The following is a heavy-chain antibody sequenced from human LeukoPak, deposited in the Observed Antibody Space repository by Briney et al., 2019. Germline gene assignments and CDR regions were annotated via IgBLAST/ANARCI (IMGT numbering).Heavy chain of an antibody. CDR2: IIPIFGTA. V-gene: IGHV1-69*13. Sequence: ASVKVSCKASGGTFSSYAISWVRQAPGQGLEWMGGIIPIFGTANYAQEFQGRVTITADESTSTAYMELSSLRSEDTAVYYCARDLRDGYNYFDYWGQGTLVTVSS. D-gene: IGHD5-24*01. CDR3: ARDLRDGYNYFDY. J-gene: IGHJ4*02. CDR1: GGTFSSYA.